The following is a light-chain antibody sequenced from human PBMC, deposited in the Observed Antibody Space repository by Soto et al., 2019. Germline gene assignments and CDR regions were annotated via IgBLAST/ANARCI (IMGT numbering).Light chain of an antibody. V-gene: IGLV2-11*01. CDR2: DVS. CDR1: SNDVGGYNY. J-gene: IGLJ3*02. CDR3: CSYAGTYWV. Sequence: QSVLTQPRSVSGSPGQSVTISCTGTSNDVGGYNYVSWFQQHPGKVPKLMDYDVSYRPSGVPDRFSGSKSGNTASLTISGLQADDEGDYYCCSYAGTYWVFGGGTKLTVL.